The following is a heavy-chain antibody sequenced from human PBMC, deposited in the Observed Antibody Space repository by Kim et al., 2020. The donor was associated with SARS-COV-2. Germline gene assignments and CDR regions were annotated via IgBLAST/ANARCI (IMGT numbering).Heavy chain of an antibody. CDR1: GFTFSRRA. Sequence: GGSLRLSCAASGFTFSRRAMSWVRQVPGKGLEWIASVNKNNNPYYADSVKGRFTISRDITKDTLYLQMNSLRAEDTALYYCAKDHPSSGWPTFDSWGQGT. CDR2: VNKNNNP. J-gene: IGHJ4*02. V-gene: IGHV3-23*05. D-gene: IGHD6-19*01. CDR3: AKDHPSSGWPTFDS.